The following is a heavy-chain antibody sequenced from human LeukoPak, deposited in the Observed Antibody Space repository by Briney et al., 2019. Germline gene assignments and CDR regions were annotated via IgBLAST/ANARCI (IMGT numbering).Heavy chain of an antibody. J-gene: IGHJ4*02. CDR3: ARADIVATAELDY. Sequence: GGSLRLSCAASGFTFSSYAMHWVRQAPGKGLEWVAVISYDGSNKYYADSVKGRLTISRDNSKNTLYLQMNSLRAEDTAVYYCARADIVATAELDYWGQGTLVTVSS. D-gene: IGHD5-12*01. V-gene: IGHV3-30*04. CDR2: ISYDGSNK. CDR1: GFTFSSYA.